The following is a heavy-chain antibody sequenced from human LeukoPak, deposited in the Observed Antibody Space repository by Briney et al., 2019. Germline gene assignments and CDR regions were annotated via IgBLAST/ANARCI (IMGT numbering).Heavy chain of an antibody. D-gene: IGHD3-22*01. Sequence: PSETLSLTCAVYGVSFSGYYWSWIRQPPGKGLEWIGEINHSGSTNYNPSLKSRVTISVDTSKNQFSLKLSSVTAADTAVYYCARSGYYDSSGYSTSYGMDVWGQGTMVTVSS. CDR3: ARSGYYDSSGYSTSYGMDV. J-gene: IGHJ6*02. CDR2: INHSGST. CDR1: GVSFSGYY. V-gene: IGHV4-34*01.